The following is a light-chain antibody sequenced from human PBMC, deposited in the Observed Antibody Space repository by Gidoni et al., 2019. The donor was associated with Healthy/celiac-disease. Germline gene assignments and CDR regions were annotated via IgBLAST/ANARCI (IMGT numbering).Light chain of an antibody. Sequence: QSALTQPASVSGSPGQSITISCTGTSSDVVGYNYVSWYQQHPGKAPKLMIYEVSNRPSGVSNRFSGSKSGNTASLTISGLQAEDEADYYCSSYTSSSTLFGTGTKVTVL. J-gene: IGLJ1*01. CDR2: EVS. CDR1: SSDVVGYNY. V-gene: IGLV2-14*01. CDR3: SSYTSSSTL.